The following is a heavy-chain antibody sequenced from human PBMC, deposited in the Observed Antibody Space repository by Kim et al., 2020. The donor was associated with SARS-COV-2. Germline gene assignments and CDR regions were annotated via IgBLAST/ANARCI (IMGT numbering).Heavy chain of an antibody. CDR3: ARGVSYCYYSMDV. V-gene: IGHV4-30-2*04. Sequence: YDPSLKSRVTISVDTSKDQFYLKLSAVTAADTTVYYCARGVSYCYYSMDVWGQGTTVTVSS. D-gene: IGHD2-21*01. J-gene: IGHJ6*02.